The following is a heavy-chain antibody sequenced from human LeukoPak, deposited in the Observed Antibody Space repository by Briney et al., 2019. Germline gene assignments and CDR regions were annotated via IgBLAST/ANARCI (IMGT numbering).Heavy chain of an antibody. V-gene: IGHV4-31*03. CDR1: GGSISSGGYY. CDR3: AREPLNSRRIDY. CDR2: IYYSGST. D-gene: IGHD5-24*01. Sequence: PSETLSLTCTVSGGSISSGGYYWSWIRQHPGKGLEWIGYIYYSGSTYYNPSLKSRVTISVDTSKNQFSLKLSSVTAADTAVYYCAREPLNSRRIDYWGQGTLVTVSS. J-gene: IGHJ4*02.